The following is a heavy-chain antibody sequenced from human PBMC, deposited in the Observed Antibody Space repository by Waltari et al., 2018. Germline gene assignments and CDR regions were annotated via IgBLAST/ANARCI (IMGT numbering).Heavy chain of an antibody. V-gene: IGHV1-2*06. CDR3: ARGGFWRYSSSCRFDP. Sequence: QVQLVQSGAEVKKPGASVKVSCKASGYTFTGYYMHWVRQAPGQGLEWMGRINPNSGGTNYAQKFQGRVTMTRDTSISTAYMELSRLRSDDTAVYYCARGGFWRYSSSCRFDPWGQGTLVTVSS. CDR2: INPNSGGT. J-gene: IGHJ5*02. CDR1: GYTFTGYY. D-gene: IGHD6-13*01.